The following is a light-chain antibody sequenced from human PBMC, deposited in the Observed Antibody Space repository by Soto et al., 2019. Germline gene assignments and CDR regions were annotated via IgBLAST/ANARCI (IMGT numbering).Light chain of an antibody. CDR1: QSISNW. V-gene: IGKV1-5*01. CDR2: HAS. J-gene: IGKJ1*01. CDR3: QQYMSYT. Sequence: ESQMTQLPSPLPASVVSRVTMSCRASQSISNWLAWYHQKPATAPKLLIYHASTLESAVPSRCSGSGSGTEFTLTISSLQPDDFSTYYRQQYMSYTVGQGTKVDI.